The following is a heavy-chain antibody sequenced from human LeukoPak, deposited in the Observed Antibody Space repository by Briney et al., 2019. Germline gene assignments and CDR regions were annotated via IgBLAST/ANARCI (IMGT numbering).Heavy chain of an antibody. CDR2: INPNSGGT. D-gene: IGHD6-19*01. J-gene: IGHJ5*02. Sequence: ASVKVSCKASGYTFTGYYMHWVRQAPGQGLEWMGWINPNSGGTNYAQKFQGRVTMTRDTSISTAYMELSRLRSDDTAVYYCARALGYSSGWYRWFDPWGQGTLVTVSS. V-gene: IGHV1-2*02. CDR3: ARALGYSSGWYRWFDP. CDR1: GYTFTGYY.